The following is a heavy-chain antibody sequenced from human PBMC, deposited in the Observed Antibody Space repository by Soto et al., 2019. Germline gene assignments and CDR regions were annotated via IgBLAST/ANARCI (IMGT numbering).Heavy chain of an antibody. V-gene: IGHV1-3*01. Sequence: QVQLVQSGAEVKKPGASVKVSCKASGYTFTSYAMHWVRQAPGQRLEWMGWINAGNGNTKYSQKFQGRVTITRDTSASTAYMELSSLRSEDTAVHYCARDLRGITIFGVVTYYAMDVWGQGTTVTVSS. D-gene: IGHD3-3*01. J-gene: IGHJ6*02. CDR3: ARDLRGITIFGVVTYYAMDV. CDR1: GYTFTSYA. CDR2: INAGNGNT.